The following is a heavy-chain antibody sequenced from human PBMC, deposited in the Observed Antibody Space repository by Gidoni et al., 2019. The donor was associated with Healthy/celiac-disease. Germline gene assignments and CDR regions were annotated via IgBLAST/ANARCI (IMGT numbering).Heavy chain of an antibody. CDR1: GFTFSTYE. V-gene: IGHV3-48*03. J-gene: IGHJ3*02. D-gene: IGHD5-12*01. CDR2: ISRSGSTI. Sequence: EVQLVESGGGLVQPGGSQRLSCAASGFTFSTYEMNWVRQAPGKGLEWVSYISRSGSTIYYADSVKGRFTISRDNAKNSLYLQMNSLRAEDTAVYYCARVNIVPTSAFDIWGQGTMVTVSS. CDR3: ARVNIVPTSAFDI.